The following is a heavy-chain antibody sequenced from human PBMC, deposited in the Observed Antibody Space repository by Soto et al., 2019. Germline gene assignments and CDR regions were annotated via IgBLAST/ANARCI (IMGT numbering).Heavy chain of an antibody. J-gene: IGHJ5*02. CDR2: ISVSGGGT. Sequence: WSLRLSCAASGFTFSSYAMSWVRQAPGKGLDWVSAISVSGGGTYYADSGNGLVTISRDNSNTPLYRQMNTLRAEDTAVYYCAKGPRIAAAENWFNPWGQGTLVPVSS. D-gene: IGHD6-13*01. CDR3: AKGPRIAAAENWFNP. CDR1: GFTFSSYA. V-gene: IGHV3-23*01.